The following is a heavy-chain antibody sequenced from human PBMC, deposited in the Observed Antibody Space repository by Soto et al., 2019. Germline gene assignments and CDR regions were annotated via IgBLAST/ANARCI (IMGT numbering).Heavy chain of an antibody. D-gene: IGHD2-21*02. Sequence: EVQLVESGGGLVQPGGSLRLSCAASGFTFSSYWMHWVRQAPGKGLVWVSRINSDESSTRYADSVKGRFTISRDNAKNTLDLQMNSRRAEDTAVYYCARGAYCGGDCYSSAFDIWGQGTMVTASS. CDR3: ARGAYCGGDCYSSAFDI. V-gene: IGHV3-74*01. CDR2: INSDESST. CDR1: GFTFSSYW. J-gene: IGHJ3*02.